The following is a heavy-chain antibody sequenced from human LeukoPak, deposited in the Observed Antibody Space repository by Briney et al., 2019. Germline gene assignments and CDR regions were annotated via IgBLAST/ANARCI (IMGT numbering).Heavy chain of an antibody. CDR1: GFTFSSYA. V-gene: IGHV3-74*01. J-gene: IGHJ4*02. Sequence: GGSLRLSCEASGFTFSSYAMHWVRRAPGQGLVWVSRIKGDGISTNYADSVKGRFTISRDIAKDTLYLQMNSLRAEDTGVYYCAKDHYWSIDYWGRGTLVTVSS. CDR2: IKGDGIST. CDR3: AKDHYWSIDY. D-gene: IGHD3-3*01.